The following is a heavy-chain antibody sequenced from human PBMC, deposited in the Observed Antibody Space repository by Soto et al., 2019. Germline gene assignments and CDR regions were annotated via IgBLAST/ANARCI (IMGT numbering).Heavy chain of an antibody. J-gene: IGHJ5*02. V-gene: IGHV4-59*08. D-gene: IGHD2-15*01. CDR2: IYYSGST. Sequence: PSETLSLTCTVSGGSISSYYWSWIRQPPGKGLEWIGHIYYSGSTNNNPSLKSRVTMSVDTSKNQFSLKLSSVTSADTAVYYCARILGYCSESTCLPRFVPWGQGALVTVSS. CDR3: ARILGYCSESTCLPRFVP. CDR1: GGSISSYY.